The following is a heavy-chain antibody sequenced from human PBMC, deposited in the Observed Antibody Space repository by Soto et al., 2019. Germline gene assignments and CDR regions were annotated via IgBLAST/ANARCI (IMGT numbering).Heavy chain of an antibody. CDR3: ARGGRGYSGYDPGPPRPGFDY. D-gene: IGHD5-12*01. CDR1: GGSFSGYY. V-gene: IGHV4-34*01. CDR2: INHSGST. Sequence: SETLSLTCAVYGGSFSGYYWRWIRQPPGKGQEWIGEINHSGSTNYNPSLKSRVTISVDTSKNQFSLKLSSVTAADTAVYYCARGGRGYSGYDPGPPRPGFDYWGQGTLVTVSS. J-gene: IGHJ4*02.